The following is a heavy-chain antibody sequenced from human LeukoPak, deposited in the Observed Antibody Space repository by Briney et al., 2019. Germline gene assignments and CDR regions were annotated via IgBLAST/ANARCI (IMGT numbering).Heavy chain of an antibody. CDR2: IYYSGST. D-gene: IGHD3-9*01. CDR1: GASTSSSSYY. Sequence: PSETLSLTCTVSGASTSSSSYYWGWIRQPPGKRLEWIGSIYYSGSTYYNPSLKNRVTISVDTSKNQFSLKLNSVTAADTAVYYCARSNYDILTAWGQGTPVTVSS. J-gene: IGHJ4*02. CDR3: ARSNYDILTA. V-gene: IGHV4-39*01.